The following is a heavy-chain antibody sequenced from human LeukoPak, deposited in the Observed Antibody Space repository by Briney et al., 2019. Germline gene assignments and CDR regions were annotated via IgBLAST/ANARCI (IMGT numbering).Heavy chain of an antibody. Sequence: PGGSLRLSCAASGFTFSSFAMNWVRQAPGKGLQWVSSIGGSGDETYYADSVKGRFTISRDNSKNTVYLQMNSLRAEDTALYYCAKPPRIAKSYMDVWGKGTTVTVSS. D-gene: IGHD6-13*01. J-gene: IGHJ6*03. CDR3: AKPPRIAKSYMDV. CDR1: GFTFSSFA. CDR2: IGGSGDET. V-gene: IGHV3-23*01.